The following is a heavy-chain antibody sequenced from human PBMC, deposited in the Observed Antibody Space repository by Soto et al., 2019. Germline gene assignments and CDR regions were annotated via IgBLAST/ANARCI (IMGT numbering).Heavy chain of an antibody. J-gene: IGHJ5*02. CDR2: IYPGDSDT. Sequence: PGESLKISCKGSGYSFTSYWFGWVRQMPGKGLEWMGIIYPGDSDTSYSPSFQGQVTISADKSISTAYLQWSRPQASDTAMYYCARHITEEAFDPWGQGTLVTVSS. CDR1: GYSFTSYW. CDR3: ARHITEEAFDP. V-gene: IGHV5-51*01.